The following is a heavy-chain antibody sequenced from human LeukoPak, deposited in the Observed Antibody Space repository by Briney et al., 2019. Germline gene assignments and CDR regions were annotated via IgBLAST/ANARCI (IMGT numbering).Heavy chain of an antibody. CDR2: IYYSGPT. Sequence: QMQLQESGPGLVKPSQTLSLTCTVSGCSISNGDYYWSWIRQPPVKCLAWIGYIYYSGPTYYTPSLKSRLTISVDTSKNQFSLKLSSVTAADTAVYYCARVVRWFDPWGQGTLVTVSS. CDR1: GCSISNGDYY. J-gene: IGHJ5*02. CDR3: ARVVRWFDP. V-gene: IGHV4-30-4*08.